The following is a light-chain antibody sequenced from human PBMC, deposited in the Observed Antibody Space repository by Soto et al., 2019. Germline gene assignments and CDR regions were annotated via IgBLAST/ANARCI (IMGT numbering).Light chain of an antibody. Sequence: DIQMTQSPSSLSASVGARVTITCRASQSITRYLNWYQQKPGKAPKLLIYAASTLQSGVSSRFSGSGSGTGFILTSRSLQPDDFATYYCQQSYSTTWTFGQGTHVEIK. CDR3: QQSYSTTWT. J-gene: IGKJ1*01. V-gene: IGKV1-39*01. CDR2: AAS. CDR1: QSITRY.